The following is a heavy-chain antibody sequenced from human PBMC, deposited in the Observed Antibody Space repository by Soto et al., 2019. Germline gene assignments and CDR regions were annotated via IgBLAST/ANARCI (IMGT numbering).Heavy chain of an antibody. J-gene: IGHJ4*02. CDR2: IYHSGST. V-gene: IGHV4-30-2*01. CDR1: DGSISSGGYS. CDR3: ARAYYDSSADY. Sequence: SVTLSHTCAVSDGSISSGGYSWSWNRQPPGKGLEWIGYIYHSGSTYYNPSLKSRVTISVDRSKNQFSLKLSSVTAADTAVYYCARAYYDSSADYWGQGSLVTVAS. D-gene: IGHD3-22*01.